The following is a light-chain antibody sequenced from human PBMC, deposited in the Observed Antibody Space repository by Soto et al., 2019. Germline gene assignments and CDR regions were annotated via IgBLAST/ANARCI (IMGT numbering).Light chain of an antibody. CDR1: QSVSSS. CDR2: DAS. Sequence: DIVLTQSPSTLSLSPGERATLSCRASQSVSSSLAWYQQKPGQAPRLLIYDASNRATGIPARFSGSGSGTDFTLTISSLEPEDFAVYYCQQRSNSPITFGPGTKLEIK. CDR3: QQRSNSPIT. V-gene: IGKV3-11*01. J-gene: IGKJ5*01.